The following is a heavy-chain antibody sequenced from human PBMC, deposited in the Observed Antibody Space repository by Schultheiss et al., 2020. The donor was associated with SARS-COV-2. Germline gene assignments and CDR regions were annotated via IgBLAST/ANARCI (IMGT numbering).Heavy chain of an antibody. D-gene: IGHD3-3*01. J-gene: IGHJ3*02. CDR2: IWYDGSNK. V-gene: IGHV3-30*02. CDR1: GFTFSSYG. CDR3: AKEIYDFWSGYPLSADI. Sequence: GGSLRLSCAASGFTFSSYGMHWVRQAPGKGLEWVAVIWYDGSNKYYADSVKGRFTISRDNSKNTLYLQMNSLRAEDTAVYYCAKEIYDFWSGYPLSADIWGQGTMVTVSS.